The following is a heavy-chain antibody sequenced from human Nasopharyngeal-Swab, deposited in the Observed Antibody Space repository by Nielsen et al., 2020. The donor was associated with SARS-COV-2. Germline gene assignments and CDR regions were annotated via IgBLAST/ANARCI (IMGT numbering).Heavy chain of an antibody. CDR2: IYWDDDK. J-gene: IGHJ4*02. Sequence: PGKALEWLAFIYWDDDKRYSPSLKSRLTITKDTSKNQVVLTMTNMDPVDTATYYCARAYYYDSSGCHFDYWGQGTLVTVSS. V-gene: IGHV2-5*02. D-gene: IGHD3-22*01. CDR3: ARAYYYDSSGCHFDY.